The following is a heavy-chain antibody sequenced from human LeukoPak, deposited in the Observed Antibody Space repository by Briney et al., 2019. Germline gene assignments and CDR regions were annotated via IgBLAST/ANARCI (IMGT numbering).Heavy chain of an antibody. CDR1: GFIFSNYA. CDR3: AKGAAAGLVDWFDP. V-gene: IGHV3-23*01. Sequence: GGSLGLSCAASGFIFSNYALMWVRQAPGKGLEWVSSITGGGDETFYADSVKGRFSLSRDNSKNMLYLQMYSLGAEDTAIYYCAKGAAAGLVDWFDPWGQGTLVTVSS. J-gene: IGHJ5*02. CDR2: ITGGGDET. D-gene: IGHD6-13*01.